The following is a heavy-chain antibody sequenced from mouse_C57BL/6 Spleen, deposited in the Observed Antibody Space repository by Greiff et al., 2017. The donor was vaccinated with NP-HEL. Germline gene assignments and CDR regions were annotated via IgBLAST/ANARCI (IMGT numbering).Heavy chain of an antibody. Sequence: VKLVESGPELVKPGASVKISCKASGYSFTSYYIHWVKQRPGQGLEWIGWIYPGSGNTKYNEKFKGKATLTADTSSSTAYMQLSSLTSEDSAVYYCANGNYYFDYWGQGTTLTVSS. J-gene: IGHJ2*01. V-gene: IGHV1-66*01. CDR2: IYPGSGNT. D-gene: IGHD2-1*01. CDR3: ANGNYYFDY. CDR1: GYSFTSYY.